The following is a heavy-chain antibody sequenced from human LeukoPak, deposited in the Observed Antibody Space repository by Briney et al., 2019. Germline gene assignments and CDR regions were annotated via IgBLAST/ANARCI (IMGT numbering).Heavy chain of an antibody. D-gene: IGHD2-2*02. J-gene: IGHJ4*02. CDR1: GYSFTSYW. Sequence: GESLKISCKSSGYSFTSYWIGWVRQMPGKGLEWMGIIYPGDSDTRYSPSFQGQVTISADKSISTAYLQWSSLKASDTAMYYCARRLRYCTSTSCYSSFDYWGQGTLVTVSS. CDR3: ARRLRYCTSTSCYSSFDY. V-gene: IGHV5-51*01. CDR2: IYPGDSDT.